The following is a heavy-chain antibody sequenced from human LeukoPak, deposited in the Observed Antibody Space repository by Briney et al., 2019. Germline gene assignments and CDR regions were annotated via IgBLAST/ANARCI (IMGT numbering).Heavy chain of an antibody. CDR3: ARVVSYYYGSGSYYPYYFDY. CDR1: GYTFTSYG. V-gene: IGHV1-18*01. J-gene: IGHJ4*02. D-gene: IGHD3-10*01. Sequence: ASVKVSCKASGYTFTSYGISWVRQAPGQGLEWMGWISAYNGNTNYAQKLQGRVTMTTDTSTSTAYMELRSLRSDDTAVYHCARVVSYYYGSGSYYPYYFDYWGQGTLVTVSS. CDR2: ISAYNGNT.